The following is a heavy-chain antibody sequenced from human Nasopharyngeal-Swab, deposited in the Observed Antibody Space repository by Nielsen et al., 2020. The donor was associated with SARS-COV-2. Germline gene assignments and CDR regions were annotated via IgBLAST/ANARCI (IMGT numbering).Heavy chain of an antibody. Sequence: SETLSLTCTVSGGSISSGSIRSYYWSWNRQPPGKGLEWIGYFSYTGITKYNPSLKSRVTMSVDMSKNQFSLKLTSVAAADTAVYYCAREVVGGLVDSWGQGTLVTVSS. CDR3: AREVVGGLVDS. J-gene: IGHJ4*02. CDR1: GGSISSGSIRSYY. V-gene: IGHV4-61*01. CDR2: FSYTGIT. D-gene: IGHD1-26*01.